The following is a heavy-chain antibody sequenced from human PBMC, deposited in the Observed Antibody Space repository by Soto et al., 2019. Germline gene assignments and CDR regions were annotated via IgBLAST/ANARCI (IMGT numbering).Heavy chain of an antibody. CDR1: GYSFTSYW. D-gene: IGHD2-2*01. CDR2: IYPGDPDT. V-gene: IGHV5-51*01. J-gene: IGHJ4*02. CDR3: ARPYCSSTSCYGDGYYFDY. Sequence: PGESLKISCKGSGYSFTSYWIGWGRQMPWKGLEWMGIIYPGDPDTRYSPSFQGQVTISADKSISTAYLQWSSLKASDTAMYYCARPYCSSTSCYGDGYYFDYWGQGTLVTVCS.